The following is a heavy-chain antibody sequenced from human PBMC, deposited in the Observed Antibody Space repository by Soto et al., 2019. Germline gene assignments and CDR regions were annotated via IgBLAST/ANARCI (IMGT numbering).Heavy chain of an antibody. J-gene: IGHJ4*02. CDR1: GFTFSSYA. V-gene: IGHV3-30-3*01. CDR3: ARDGPPETIVGATTGYFDY. Sequence: QVQLVESGGGVVQPGRSLRLSCAASGFTFSSYAMHWVRQAPGKGLEWMAVISYDGSNKYYADSVKGRFTISRDNSKNTLYLQMNSLRAEDTAVYYCARDGPPETIVGATTGYFDYWGQGTLVTVSS. D-gene: IGHD1-26*01. CDR2: ISYDGSNK.